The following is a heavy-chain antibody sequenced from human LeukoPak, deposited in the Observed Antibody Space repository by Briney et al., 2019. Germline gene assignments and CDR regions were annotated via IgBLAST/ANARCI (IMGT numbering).Heavy chain of an antibody. D-gene: IGHD1-14*01. CDR1: GGTFSTFT. J-gene: IGHJ6*03. V-gene: IGHV1-69*05. Sequence: SVKVSCKASGGTFSTFTLTWVRQAPGQGLEWMGGIIPMFKIANYAQKFQGRVTITTDESTSTAYMELSSQTSEDTAIYYCARVDRTHFYLDVWGKGTTVIVSS. CDR2: IIPMFKIA. CDR3: ARVDRTHFYLDV.